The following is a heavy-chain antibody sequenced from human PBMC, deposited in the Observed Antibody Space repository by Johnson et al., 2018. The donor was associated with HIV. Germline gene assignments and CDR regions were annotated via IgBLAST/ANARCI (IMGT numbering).Heavy chain of an antibody. CDR1: GFTFSSYD. J-gene: IGHJ3*02. CDR3: ARGGRGHDAFDI. Sequence: VQLVESGGGVVQPGRSLRLSCAASGFTFSSYDMHWVRHATGKGLEWVSAICTAGDTYYQGSVKGRFTISRENAKNSLYRQMNSLRAGDTGVYYCARGGRGHDAFDIWGQGTMVTVSS. V-gene: IGHV3-13*01. CDR2: ICTAGDT.